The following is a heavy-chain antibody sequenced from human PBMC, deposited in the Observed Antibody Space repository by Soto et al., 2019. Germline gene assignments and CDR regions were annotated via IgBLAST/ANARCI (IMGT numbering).Heavy chain of an antibody. D-gene: IGHD5-18*01. CDR3: ATRDTGRVY. Sequence: QVQLQESGPGLVKPSGTLSLTCAVSGVSIGSHDWWTWVRQPPGKGLEWIGESHQIGNTNYNSSLESRVTISLDKSKNHFSLQLSFVTVADTAVYYCATRDTGRVYWGKGTQVTVS. CDR2: SHQIGNT. V-gene: IGHV4-4*02. CDR1: GVSIGSHDW. J-gene: IGHJ4*02.